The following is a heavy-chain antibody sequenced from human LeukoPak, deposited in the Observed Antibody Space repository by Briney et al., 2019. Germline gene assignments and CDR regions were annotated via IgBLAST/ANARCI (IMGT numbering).Heavy chain of an antibody. D-gene: IGHD6-19*01. Sequence: SVKVSCKASGGTFSSYAISWVRQAPGQWLEWMGGIIPIFGTANYAQKFQGRVTITADESTSTAYMELSSLRSEDTAVYYCARVNSSGWYDAFDIWGQGTMVTVSS. V-gene: IGHV1-69*13. J-gene: IGHJ3*02. CDR2: IIPIFGTA. CDR1: GGTFSSYA. CDR3: ARVNSSGWYDAFDI.